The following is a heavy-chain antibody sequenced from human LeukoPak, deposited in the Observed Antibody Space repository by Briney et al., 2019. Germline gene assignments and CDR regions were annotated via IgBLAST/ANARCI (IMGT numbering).Heavy chain of an antibody. D-gene: IGHD3-3*01. V-gene: IGHV3-74*01. CDR2: INSDGSST. Sequence: GGSLRLSCAASGFTFSSYWMHWVRQAPGKGLVWVSRINSDGSSTSYADSVKGRFTISRDNAKNTLYLQMNSLRAEDTAVYYCARNAIFGVVIPPYYYYYMDVWGKGTTVTVSS. CDR1: GFTFSSYW. J-gene: IGHJ6*03. CDR3: ARNAIFGVVIPPYYYYYMDV.